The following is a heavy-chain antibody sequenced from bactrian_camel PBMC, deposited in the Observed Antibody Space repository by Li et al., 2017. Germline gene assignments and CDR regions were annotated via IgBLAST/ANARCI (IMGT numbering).Heavy chain of an antibody. Sequence: HVQLVESGGGSVQGGGSLRLSCAAGRYTYKHNCMGWFRQRPGKDREGLAVLWIGGATTTYADSVKGRFIITRDKAKDLVYLQMNGLQPEDTGMYYCAADQLYGTCRDVLDFPARGQGTQVTVS. CDR2: LWIGGATT. CDR3: AADQLYGTCRDVLDFPA. D-gene: IGHD6*01. CDR1: RYTYKHNC. J-gene: IGHJ4*01. V-gene: IGHV3-3*01.